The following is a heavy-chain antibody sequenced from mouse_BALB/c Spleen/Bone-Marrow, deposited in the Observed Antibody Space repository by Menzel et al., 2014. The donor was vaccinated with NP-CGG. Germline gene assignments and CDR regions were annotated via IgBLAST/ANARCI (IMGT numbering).Heavy chain of an antibody. CDR2: IRNKANGYTT. J-gene: IGHJ2*01. CDR3: ARDIGRLLFDY. Sequence: EVMLVESGGGLVRPGGSLRLSCETSGFTFTDYYMNWVRQPPGKALEWLGFIRNKANGYTTEYSASVKGRFTISRDNSQSILYLQMNTLRAEDSATYYCARDIGRLLFDYWGQGTTLTVSS. D-gene: IGHD1-2*01. V-gene: IGHV7-3*02. CDR1: GFTFTDYY.